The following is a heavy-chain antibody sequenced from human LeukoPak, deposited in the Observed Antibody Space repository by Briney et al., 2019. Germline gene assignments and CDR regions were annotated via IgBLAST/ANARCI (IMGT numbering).Heavy chain of an antibody. CDR3: ARLFVYGSGAEAFDY. CDR1: AFTFSRYW. CDR2: INEDGSEK. V-gene: IGHV3-7*01. J-gene: IGHJ4*02. D-gene: IGHD3-10*01. Sequence: GGSLRLSCAVSAFTFSRYWTTWVRQAPGKGLEWVANINEDGSEKYYLDSVRGRFTISRDNAKNSLYLQMDSLRAEDTAVYYCARLFVYGSGAEAFDYWGQGALVTVSS.